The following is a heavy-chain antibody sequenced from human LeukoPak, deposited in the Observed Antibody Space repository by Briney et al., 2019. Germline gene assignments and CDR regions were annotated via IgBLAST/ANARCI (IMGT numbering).Heavy chain of an antibody. V-gene: IGHV3-30*02. CDR3: AKDLPDRYSLEY. CDR1: GFTFRNYA. D-gene: IGHD2-15*01. CDR2: TNYDGSDR. J-gene: IGHJ4*02. Sequence: GLSLRLSCAASGFTFRNYAMYWVRQAPGKGLEWVAFTNYDGSDRCYADSVKGRFTVSRDNPKNTLYLQMNSLRTEDTAVYYCAKDLPDRYSLEYWGQGTMVTVPS.